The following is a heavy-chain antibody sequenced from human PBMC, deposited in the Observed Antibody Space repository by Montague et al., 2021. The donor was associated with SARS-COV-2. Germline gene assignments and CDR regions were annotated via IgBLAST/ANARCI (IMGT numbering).Heavy chain of an antibody. CDR3: ARDGGIGDSGSNTWSYYYYGMEV. V-gene: IGHV4-61*02. D-gene: IGHD3-22*01. CDR1: GGSISSGSYY. J-gene: IGHJ6*02. CDR2: IYTSGST. Sequence: TLSLTCTVSGGSISSGSYYWSWIRQPAGKGLEWIGRIYTSGSTNYNPSLKSRVTISVDTSKNQFSLKLSSVTAADTAVYYCARDGGIGDSGSNTWSYYYYGMEVWGQGTTVTVSS.